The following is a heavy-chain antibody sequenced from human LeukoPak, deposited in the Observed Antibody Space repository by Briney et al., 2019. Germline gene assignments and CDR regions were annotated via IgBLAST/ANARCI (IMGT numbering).Heavy chain of an antibody. CDR1: TFTFDDYD. CDR2: ISWNSGSI. CDR3: AKGSSGSVDY. J-gene: IGHJ4*02. V-gene: IGHV3-9*01. Sequence: RSLTCSCAASTFTFDDYDMHWLRQAPGQGLEWVFDISWNSGSIGYADSVKGRFAISGDNAKNSLYLQMNSLRAEDTALYYCAKGSSGSVDYWGQGTLVTVSS. D-gene: IGHD1-14*01.